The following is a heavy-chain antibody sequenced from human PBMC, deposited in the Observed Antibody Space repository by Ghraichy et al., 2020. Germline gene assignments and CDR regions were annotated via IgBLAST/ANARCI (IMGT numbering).Heavy chain of an antibody. D-gene: IGHD4-23*01. V-gene: IGHV3-48*02. Sequence: GESLNISFVGSGFTFSSYRLNWVRQSPGKGLEWVSYITSTSSTKFYADSVKGRFTISRDNAQNSLYLQMNGLRDDDTAVYYCARGSTVVRFFYNDGMDVWGQGTTVTVSS. CDR3: ARGSTVVRFFYNDGMDV. J-gene: IGHJ6*02. CDR2: ITSTSSTK. CDR1: GFTFSSYR.